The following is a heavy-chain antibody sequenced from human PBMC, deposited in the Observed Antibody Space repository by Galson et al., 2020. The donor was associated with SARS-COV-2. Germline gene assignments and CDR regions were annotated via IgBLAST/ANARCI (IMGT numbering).Heavy chain of an antibody. CDR3: AHRQTYDILTGYYIN. CDR2: IYWNDDK. D-gene: IGHD3-9*01. Sequence: SGPTLVKPTQTLTLTCTFSGFSLSTSGVGVGWIRQPPGKALAWLALIYWNDDKRYSPSLKSRLTITKDTSKNQVVLTMTNMDPVDTATYYCAHRQTYDILTGYYINWGQGTLVTVSS. CDR1: GFSLSTSGVG. V-gene: IGHV2-5*01. J-gene: IGHJ4*02.